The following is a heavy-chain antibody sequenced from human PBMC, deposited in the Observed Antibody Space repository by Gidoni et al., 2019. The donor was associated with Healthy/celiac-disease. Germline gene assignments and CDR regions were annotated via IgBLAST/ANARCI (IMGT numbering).Heavy chain of an antibody. J-gene: IGHJ3*02. CDR1: GFTLSSYE. CDR2: ISSSGSTI. D-gene: IGHD2-15*01. V-gene: IGHV3-48*03. CDR3: ARDSLYGGGNTIDAFDI. Sequence: EVQLVESGGGLVQPGGSLRLSCAASGFTLSSYEMNWVRQAPGKGLECVSYISSSGSTIYYADSVKGRFTISRDNAKNSLYLQMNSLRAEDTAVYYCARDSLYGGGNTIDAFDIWGQGTMVTVSS.